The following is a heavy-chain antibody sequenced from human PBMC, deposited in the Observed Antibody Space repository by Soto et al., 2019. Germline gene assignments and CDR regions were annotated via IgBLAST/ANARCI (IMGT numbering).Heavy chain of an antibody. V-gene: IGHV3-48*03. CDR3: AKGFFDPHISGFDY. CDR1: GFTFSSCA. D-gene: IGHD3-9*01. Sequence: PGGSLRLSCAASGFTFSSCAMHWVRQAPGKGLEWVSYISNSGRTIYYADSVKGRFTISRDNAKNSLYLQMNSLRAEDTAVYYCAKGFFDPHISGFDYWGQGTLVTVSS. CDR2: ISNSGRTI. J-gene: IGHJ4*02.